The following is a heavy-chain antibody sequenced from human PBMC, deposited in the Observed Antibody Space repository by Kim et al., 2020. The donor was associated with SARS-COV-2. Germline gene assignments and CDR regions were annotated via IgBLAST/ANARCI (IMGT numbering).Heavy chain of an antibody. CDR3: ARGGATGARVEWELRVYFDY. Sequence: ASVKVSCKASGYTFTSYGISWVRQAPGQGLEWMGWISAHNGNTNYAQKLQGRVTMTTDTSTSTAYMELRSLRSDDTAVYYCARGGATGARVEWELRVYFDYGGQGTLVTVSS. CDR1: GYTFTSYG. D-gene: IGHD1-26*01. J-gene: IGHJ4*02. V-gene: IGHV1-18*01. CDR2: ISAHNGNT.